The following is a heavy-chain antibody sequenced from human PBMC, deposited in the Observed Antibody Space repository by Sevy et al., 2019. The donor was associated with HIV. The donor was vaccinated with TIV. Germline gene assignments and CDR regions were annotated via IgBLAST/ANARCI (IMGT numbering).Heavy chain of an antibody. V-gene: IGHV4-61*01. CDR3: AREPYFFDKSGYYWDY. D-gene: IGHD3-22*01. Sequence: SETSLTCAVSGVSVSSDTYYWSWIRQPPGKGLEWIGYVYHTGSTNYSPSFKSRVTISVDTSKNQFSLRRFSVAAADTAVYYCAREPYFFDKSGYYWDYWGQGALVTVSS. CDR1: GVSVSSDTYY. J-gene: IGHJ4*02. CDR2: VYHTGST.